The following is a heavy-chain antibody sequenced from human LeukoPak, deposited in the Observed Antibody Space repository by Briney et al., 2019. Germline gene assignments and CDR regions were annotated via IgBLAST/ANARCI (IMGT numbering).Heavy chain of an antibody. V-gene: IGHV4-39*07. J-gene: IGHJ3*02. CDR3: ARVGTSYYYDFWSGYWGGGRAFDI. D-gene: IGHD3-3*01. CDR2: ICYSGST. Sequence: SETLSLTCSVSGDSISSTNYYWGWIRQPPGKGLEWIGSICYSGSTYYNPSLKSRVTISVDTSKNQFSLKLSSVTAPDTAVYYCARVGTSYYYDFWSGYWGGGRAFDIWGQGTMVTVSS. CDR1: GDSISSTNYY.